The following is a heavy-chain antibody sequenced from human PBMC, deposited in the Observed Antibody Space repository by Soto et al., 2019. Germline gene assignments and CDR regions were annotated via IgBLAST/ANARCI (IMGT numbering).Heavy chain of an antibody. CDR3: ARALSEYYYDSSGYY. CDR2: INHSGST. V-gene: IGHV4-34*01. Sequence: TSETLSLTCAVYGGSFSGYYWSWIRQPPGKGLEWIGEINHSGSTNYNPSLKSRVTISVDTSKNQFSLKLSSVTAADTAVYYCARALSEYYYDSSGYYWGQGTLVTVSS. D-gene: IGHD3-22*01. CDR1: GGSFSGYY. J-gene: IGHJ4*02.